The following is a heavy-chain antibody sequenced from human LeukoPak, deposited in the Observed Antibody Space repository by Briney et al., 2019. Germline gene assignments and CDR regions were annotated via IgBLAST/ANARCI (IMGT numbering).Heavy chain of an antibody. D-gene: IGHD5-12*01. CDR2: INHSGST. V-gene: IGHV4-34*01. CDR1: GGSFSGYY. Sequence: SETLSLTCAVYGGSFSGYYWSWIRQPPGKGLEWIGEINHSGSTNYNPSLKSRVTISVDTSKNQFSLKLSSVTAADTAVYYCASSHLVVATILFDYWGQGTLVTVSS. CDR3: ASSHLVVATILFDY. J-gene: IGHJ4*02.